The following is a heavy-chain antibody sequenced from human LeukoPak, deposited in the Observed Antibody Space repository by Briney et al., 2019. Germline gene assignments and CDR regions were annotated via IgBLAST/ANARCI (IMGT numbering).Heavy chain of an antibody. Sequence: PSQTLSLTCTVSGGSISSGSYYWSWIRQPAGKGLEWIGRIYTSGSTSYNPSLKSRVTISVDTSKNQFSLKLSSVTAADTAVYYCAREPQGGGSGWFDPWGQGTLVTVSS. CDR1: GGSISSGSYY. CDR3: AREPQGGGSGWFDP. J-gene: IGHJ5*02. D-gene: IGHD3-16*01. CDR2: IYTSGST. V-gene: IGHV4-61*02.